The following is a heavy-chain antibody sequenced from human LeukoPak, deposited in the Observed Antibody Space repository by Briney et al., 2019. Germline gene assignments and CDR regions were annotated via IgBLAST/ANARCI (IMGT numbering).Heavy chain of an antibody. J-gene: IGHJ3*02. CDR3: ARDRGYKAFDI. CDR1: GFTFSNYA. CDR2: ISNRGGTT. D-gene: IGHD5-18*01. Sequence: GGSLRLSCAASGFTFSNYAVTWVRQAPGKGLEWVSVISNRGGTTYYADSVKGRFTISRDNSKNTLYLQMNSLRGDDTAVYYCARDRGYKAFDIWGQGTMVTVSS. V-gene: IGHV3-23*01.